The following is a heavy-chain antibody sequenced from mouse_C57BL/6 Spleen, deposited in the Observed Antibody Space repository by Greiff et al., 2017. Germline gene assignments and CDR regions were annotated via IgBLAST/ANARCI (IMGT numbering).Heavy chain of an antibody. Sequence: EVQGVESGGDLVKPGGSLKLSCAASGFPFSSYGMSWVRQTPDKRLEWVATISSGGSYTYYPDSVKGRFTISRDNAKNTLYLQMSSLKSEDTAMYYCARHEVSFDYWGQGTTLTVSS. CDR3: ARHEVSFDY. CDR2: ISSGGSYT. J-gene: IGHJ2*01. V-gene: IGHV5-6*01. CDR1: GFPFSSYG.